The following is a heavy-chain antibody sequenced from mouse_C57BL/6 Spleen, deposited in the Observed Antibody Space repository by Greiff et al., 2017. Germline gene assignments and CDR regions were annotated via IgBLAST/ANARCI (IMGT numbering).Heavy chain of an antibody. CDR3: ARESPYGNYDYAMDY. CDR1: GYTFTSYW. J-gene: IGHJ4*01. Sequence: QVQLQQPGAELVKPGASVKMSCKASGYTFTSYWITWVKQRPGQGLEWIGDIYPGSGSTNYNEKFKSKATLTVDTSSSTAYMQLSSLTSEDSAVYYCARESPYGNYDYAMDYWGQGTSVTGSS. V-gene: IGHV1-55*01. D-gene: IGHD2-1*01. CDR2: IYPGSGST.